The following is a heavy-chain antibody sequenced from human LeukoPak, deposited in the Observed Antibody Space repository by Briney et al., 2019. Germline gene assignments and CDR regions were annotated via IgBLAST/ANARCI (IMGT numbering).Heavy chain of an antibody. CDR3: AGPLGDYGDYGFDY. CDR2: IWYDGSNK. CDR1: GFTVSSYG. V-gene: IGHV3-33*01. J-gene: IGHJ4*02. D-gene: IGHD4-17*01. Sequence: GSSLRLSCAASGFTVSSYGMNWVRQAPGKGLEWVAVIWYDGSNKYYADSAKGRFTISRDNSKNTLYLQMNSLRAEDTAVYYCAGPLGDYGDYGFDYWGQGTLVTVSS.